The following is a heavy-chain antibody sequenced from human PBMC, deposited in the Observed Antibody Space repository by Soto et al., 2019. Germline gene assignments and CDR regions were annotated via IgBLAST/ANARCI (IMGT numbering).Heavy chain of an antibody. V-gene: IGHV1-18*01. D-gene: IGHD3-22*01. CDR3: AILGTYYFDNSDNYFDF. Sequence: ASVKVSCKASGYTFTSYGISWVRQAPGQGLEWMGWISAYNGNTNYAQKLQGRVTITRDTSASTAYMELRGLRSEDTAVYYCAILGTYYFDNSDNYFDFWG. CDR2: ISAYNGNT. J-gene: IGHJ4*01. CDR1: GYTFTSYG.